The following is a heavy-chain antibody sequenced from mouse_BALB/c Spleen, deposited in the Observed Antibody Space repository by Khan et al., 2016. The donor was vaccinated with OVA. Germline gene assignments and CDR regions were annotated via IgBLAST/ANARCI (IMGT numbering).Heavy chain of an antibody. CDR3: ARAYYYGAWFAY. D-gene: IGHD1-1*01. CDR1: GFSLTTYG. Sequence: QVQLQQSGPGLVAPSQSLSITCTVSGFSLTTYGVHWVRQPPGKGLEWLGVIWAGGSTNYNSALMSRLSISKDNSKSQAFLTMNSLQTDDTAMYYCARAYYYGAWFAYWGQGTLVTVSA. V-gene: IGHV2-9*02. J-gene: IGHJ3*01. CDR2: IWAGGST.